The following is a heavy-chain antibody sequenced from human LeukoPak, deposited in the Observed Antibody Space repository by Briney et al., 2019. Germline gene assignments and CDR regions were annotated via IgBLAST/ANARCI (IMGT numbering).Heavy chain of an antibody. D-gene: IGHD6-13*01. Sequence: GASVKVSCKASGYTFTSYGISWVRQAPGQGLEWMGWISAYNGNTNYAQKLQGRVTMTTDTSTSTAYMELRSLRSDDTAVYYCARVRGAGAAAGVFDYWGQGTLVTVSS. V-gene: IGHV1-18*01. J-gene: IGHJ4*02. CDR3: ARVRGAGAAAGVFDY. CDR2: ISAYNGNT. CDR1: GYTFTSYG.